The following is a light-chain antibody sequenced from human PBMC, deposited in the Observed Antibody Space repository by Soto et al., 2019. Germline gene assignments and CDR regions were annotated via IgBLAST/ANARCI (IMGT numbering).Light chain of an antibody. Sequence: DIQMTQSPSTLSASVGDRDTITCRASQSISSWLAWFQQKPGKAPNLLIYQASSLQSGVPSRFSGSGSGTEFTLTISSLQPDDIATYFCQQYNTYAYTFGQGTKLEI. CDR3: QQYNTYAYT. CDR2: QAS. CDR1: QSISSW. J-gene: IGKJ2*01. V-gene: IGKV1-5*03.